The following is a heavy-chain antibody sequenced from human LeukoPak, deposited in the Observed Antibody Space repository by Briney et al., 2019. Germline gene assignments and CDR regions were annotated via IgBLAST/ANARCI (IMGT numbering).Heavy chain of an antibody. D-gene: IGHD5-18*01. J-gene: IGHJ4*02. Sequence: PGGSLRLSCAASGFTFSSYAMSWVRQTPEKGLEWVSSISASGGSTDYADSVKGRFTISRDISKNTLSLQMDSLRAEDTAVYYCAGYSYGYWAYWGQGTLVTVSS. CDR1: GFTFSSYA. CDR2: ISASGGST. CDR3: AGYSYGYWAY. V-gene: IGHV3-23*01.